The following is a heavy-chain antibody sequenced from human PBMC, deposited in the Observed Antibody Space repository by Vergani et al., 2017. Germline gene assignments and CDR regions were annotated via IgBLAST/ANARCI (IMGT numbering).Heavy chain of an antibody. CDR3: ARGGSSSWDVLDY. CDR2: ISSDGGST. D-gene: IGHD6-13*01. CDR1: GFTFSTYA. V-gene: IGHV3-64*01. Sequence: EVQLVESGGGLVQPGGSLRLSCAASGFTFSTYAMHWVRQAPGKGLEYVSGISSDGGSTYYANSVKGRFTISRDNSKKTLYLQMGSLRAEDMAVYSCARGGSSSWDVLDYWGQGTLVTVSS. J-gene: IGHJ4*02.